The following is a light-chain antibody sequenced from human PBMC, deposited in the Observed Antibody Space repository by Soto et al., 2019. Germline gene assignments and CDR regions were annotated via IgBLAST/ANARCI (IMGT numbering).Light chain of an antibody. J-gene: IGLJ2*01. CDR2: GNI. Sequence: QPVLTQPPSVSGAPGQRVTIPCTGSRSNIGAGYDVHWYQQLPGTAPKLLIYGNINRPSGVPDRFSGSKSGTSASLTITGLQAEDEADYYCQSGSVFGGGTKVTVL. CDR1: RSNIGAGYD. V-gene: IGLV1-40*01. CDR3: QSGSV.